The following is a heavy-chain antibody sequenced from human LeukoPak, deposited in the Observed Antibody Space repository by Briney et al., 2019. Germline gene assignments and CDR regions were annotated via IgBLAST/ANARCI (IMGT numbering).Heavy chain of an antibody. V-gene: IGHV1-69*04. Sequence: ASVKVSCKASGYTFTGYYMHWVRQAPGQGLEWMGRIIPILGIANYAQKFQGRVTITADKSTSTAYMELSSLRSEDTAVYYCARDSIYYFDYWGQGTLVTVSS. CDR2: IIPILGIA. CDR1: GYTFTGYY. D-gene: IGHD2/OR15-2a*01. CDR3: ARDSIYYFDY. J-gene: IGHJ4*02.